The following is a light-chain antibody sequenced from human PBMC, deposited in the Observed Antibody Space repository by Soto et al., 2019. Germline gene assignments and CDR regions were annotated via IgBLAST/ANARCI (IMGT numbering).Light chain of an antibody. CDR1: QSVSRSY. Sequence: IVLTQYPGTLSVSPGERATLSCRASQSVSRSYLAWYQQKPGQAPRLLIYGASTRATGIPARFSGSGSGTDFTLTISRMAPEDFAVYYCQQYGSSGTFGQGTKVDIK. J-gene: IGKJ1*01. CDR3: QQYGSSGT. CDR2: GAS. V-gene: IGKV3-20*01.